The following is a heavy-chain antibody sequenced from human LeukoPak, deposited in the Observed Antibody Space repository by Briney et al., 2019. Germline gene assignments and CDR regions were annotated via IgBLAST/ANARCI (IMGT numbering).Heavy chain of an antibody. CDR1: VFTFNSYA. V-gene: IGHV3-23*01. J-gene: IGHJ4*02. Sequence: GGSLRLSYAASVFTFNSYAMSWVRQAPGKGLEWVSAISGSGGSTYYADSAKGRFPISRDNSKHTLHLQMNSLRAEDTAVYYCAKFLPTHIVVANYYFDYWGQGTLVTVSS. CDR3: AKFLPTHIVVANYYFDY. D-gene: IGHD2-21*01. CDR2: ISGSGGST.